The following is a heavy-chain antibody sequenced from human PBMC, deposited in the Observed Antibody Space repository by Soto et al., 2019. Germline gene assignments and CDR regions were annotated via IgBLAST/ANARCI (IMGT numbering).Heavy chain of an antibody. Sequence: SETLSLTCTVSGGSISSSSYYWGWIRQPPGKGLEWIGSIYYSGSTYYNPSLKSRVTISVDTSKNQFSLKLSSVTAADTAVYYCAGPYYDFWSGYSNYYYYYGMDVWGQGTTVTVSS. J-gene: IGHJ6*02. CDR2: IYYSGST. CDR1: GGSISSSSYY. CDR3: AGPYYDFWSGYSNYYYYYGMDV. V-gene: IGHV4-39*01. D-gene: IGHD3-3*01.